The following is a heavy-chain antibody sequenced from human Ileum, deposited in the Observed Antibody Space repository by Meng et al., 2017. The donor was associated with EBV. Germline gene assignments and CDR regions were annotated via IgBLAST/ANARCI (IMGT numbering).Heavy chain of an antibody. V-gene: IGHV4-39*01. CDR3: ARTQQQLIRDVFNI. CDR1: GASIRSGSHY. J-gene: IGHJ3*02. Sequence: LQLHAAGLGLVKPSYTLALTSTVSGASIRSGSHYWVWIRQPPGKELEWIGTIYYTGSTYYNPSLKSRVTISVDTSKNQFSLNLNSVTATDTAIYYCARTQQQLIRDVFNIWGQGTMVTVSS. D-gene: IGHD6-13*01. CDR2: IYYTGST.